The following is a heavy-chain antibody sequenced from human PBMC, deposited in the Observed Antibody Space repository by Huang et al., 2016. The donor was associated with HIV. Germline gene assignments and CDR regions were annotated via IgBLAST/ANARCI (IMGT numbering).Heavy chain of an antibody. CDR1: GFPVTTNY. CDR2: SASGDKT. V-gene: IGHV3-53*01. D-gene: IGHD3-10*01. J-gene: IGHJ6*02. Sequence: VQLVESGGALVQPGGSLRLSCAASGFPVTTNYMNWVRQAPGMGVEWVVTSASGDKTSHADAVKGRFTGARDNSKNTMYIQMNSLRVEDTATYYCAREMMVRGVSVPITDGYFYYGMDVWGHGTTVSVSS. CDR3: AREMMVRGVSVPITDGYFYYGMDV.